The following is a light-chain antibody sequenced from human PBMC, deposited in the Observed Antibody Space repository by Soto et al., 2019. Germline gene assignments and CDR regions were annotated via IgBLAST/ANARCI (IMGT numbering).Light chain of an antibody. V-gene: IGKV3-20*01. CDR1: QSISRN. J-gene: IGKJ1*01. CDR2: GAS. Sequence: EMVVTQAPATLSVSPGARVALSCRASQSISRNLAWYQQKPGQAPRLLIYGASSRATGIPDRFSGSGSGTDFTLTISRLEPEDFAVYYCQQYGSSPWTFGQGTKVDIK. CDR3: QQYGSSPWT.